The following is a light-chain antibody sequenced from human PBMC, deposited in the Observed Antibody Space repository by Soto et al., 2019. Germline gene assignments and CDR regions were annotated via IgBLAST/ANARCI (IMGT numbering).Light chain of an antibody. J-gene: IGKJ1*01. CDR3: QHYGGLWT. CDR1: QSGSSTY. CDR2: GAS. Sequence: EIVLTQSPGTLSLSQGESATLSCRASQSGSSTYLAWYQQKPGQAPRLLIYGASSRATGIPDRFSGSGSGTDFTLTISRVEPEDTAMYYCQHYGGLWTFGQGTKVEI. V-gene: IGKV3-20*01.